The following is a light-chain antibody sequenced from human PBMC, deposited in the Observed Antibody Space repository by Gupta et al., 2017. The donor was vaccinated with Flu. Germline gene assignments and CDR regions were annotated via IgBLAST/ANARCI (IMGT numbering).Light chain of an antibody. Sequence: EIVLTQSPATLSLSPGERATLSCRARPTVGNYLAWYQQKPGQIPRRLIYDAFSRNTGVPARFSGSGSGTDVTLTNTSREPEDFAVYYCRLRCNWPPYSFGHGTKLEI. V-gene: IGKV3-11*01. CDR1: PTVGNY. CDR3: RLRCNWPPYS. J-gene: IGKJ2*01. CDR2: DAF.